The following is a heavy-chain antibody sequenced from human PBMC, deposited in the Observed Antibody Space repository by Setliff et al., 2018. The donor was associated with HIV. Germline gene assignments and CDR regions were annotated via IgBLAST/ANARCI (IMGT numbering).Heavy chain of an antibody. CDR1: GGSISSGSYY. D-gene: IGHD3-22*01. V-gene: IGHV4-61*09. CDR3: ARHSITLVVGVPERDDAFDI. Sequence: PSETLSLTCTVSGGSISSGSYYWSWIRQPAGKGLEWIGHIYTSGSTNYNPSLKSRVTISADTSENQFSLKLSSVTAADTAVYYCARHSITLVVGVPERDDAFDIWGQGTMVT. CDR2: IYTSGST. J-gene: IGHJ3*02.